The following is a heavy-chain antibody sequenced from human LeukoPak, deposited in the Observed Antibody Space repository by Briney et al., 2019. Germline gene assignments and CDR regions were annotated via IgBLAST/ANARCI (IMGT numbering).Heavy chain of an antibody. D-gene: IGHD4-17*01. V-gene: IGHV4-34*01. Sequence: PSETLSLTCTVSGGSISSYYWSWIRQPPGKGLEWIGEINHSGSTNYNPSLKSRVTISVDTSKNQFSLKLSSVTAADTAVYYCARERGDYVEWGQGTLVTVSS. CDR3: ARERGDYVE. CDR2: INHSGST. J-gene: IGHJ4*02. CDR1: GGSISSYY.